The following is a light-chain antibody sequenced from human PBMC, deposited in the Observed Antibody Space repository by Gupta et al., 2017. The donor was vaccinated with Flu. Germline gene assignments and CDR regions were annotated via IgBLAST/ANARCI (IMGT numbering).Light chain of an antibody. CDR1: SSNIGNNY. J-gene: IGLJ3*02. Sequence: QSLLTQPPPVSPAPRQKFTISCSGSSSNIGNNYVSWYQQFPGTAPKLLIYETNRRPCGIPDRFSGSKSGTSNTLGITGLETGDEADYYYASWENRRSATVFGGGTKVTVL. CDR3: ASWENRRSATV. V-gene: IGLV1-51*02. CDR2: ETN.